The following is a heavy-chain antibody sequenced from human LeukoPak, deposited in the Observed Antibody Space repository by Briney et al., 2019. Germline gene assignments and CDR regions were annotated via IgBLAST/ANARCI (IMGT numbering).Heavy chain of an antibody. CDR3: AKPLQYGSASYCFDY. V-gene: IGHV3-23*01. Sequence: AGGSLRLSYAAAGFTFSSYAMSWVRQAPGKWLECLSAISGSGGSTYYADSVKGRFTISRDNSKNTLYLQMNSLRAEDTAVYYCAKPLQYGSASYCFDYWGQGTLVTVSS. CDR2: ISGSGGST. J-gene: IGHJ4*02. D-gene: IGHD3-10*01. CDR1: GFTFSSYA.